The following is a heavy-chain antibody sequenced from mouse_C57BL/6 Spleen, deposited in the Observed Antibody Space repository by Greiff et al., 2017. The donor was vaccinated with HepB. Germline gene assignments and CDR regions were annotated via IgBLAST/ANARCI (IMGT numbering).Heavy chain of an antibody. D-gene: IGHD3-1*01. CDR2: IDPSDSYT. J-gene: IGHJ3*01. CDR1: GYTFTSYW. Sequence: QQSCKASGYTFTSYWMQWVKQRPGQGLEWIGEIDPSDSYTNYNQKFKGKATLTVDTSSSTAYMQLSSLTSEDSAVYYCARGALQAWFAYWGQGTLVTVSA. V-gene: IGHV1-50*01. CDR3: ARGALQAWFAY.